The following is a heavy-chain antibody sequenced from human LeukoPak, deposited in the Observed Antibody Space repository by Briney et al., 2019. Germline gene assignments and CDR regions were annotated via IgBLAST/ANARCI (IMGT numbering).Heavy chain of an antibody. J-gene: IGHJ4*02. CDR2: IYHSGST. D-gene: IGHD3-22*01. Sequence: PSETLSLTCAVSGGSISSSNWWSWVRQPPGKGLEWIGEIYHSGSTNYNPSLKSRVTISVDTSKNQFSLKLSSVTAADTAVYYCARALSENYYDSSGYYYVLDYWGQGTLVTVSS. V-gene: IGHV4-4*02. CDR1: GGSISSSNW. CDR3: ARALSENYYDSSGYYYVLDY.